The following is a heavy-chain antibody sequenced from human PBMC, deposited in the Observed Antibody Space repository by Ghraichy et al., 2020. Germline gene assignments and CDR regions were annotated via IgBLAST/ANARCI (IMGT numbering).Heavy chain of an antibody. V-gene: IGHV4-34*01. Sequence: SETLSLTCAVYGGSFSGYYWSWIRQPPGKGLEWIGEINHSGSTNYNPSLKSRVTISVDTSKNQFSLKLSSLTAADTAVYYCAGGRKTPTYYYGSGPYFDYWGQGTLVTVSS. J-gene: IGHJ4*02. CDR2: INHSGST. D-gene: IGHD3-10*01. CDR1: GGSFSGYY. CDR3: AGGRKTPTYYYGSGPYFDY.